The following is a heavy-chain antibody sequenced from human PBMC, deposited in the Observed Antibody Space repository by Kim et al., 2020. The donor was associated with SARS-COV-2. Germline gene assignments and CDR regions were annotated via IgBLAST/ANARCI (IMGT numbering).Heavy chain of an antibody. V-gene: IGHV3-30*18. CDR2: ISYDGSNK. J-gene: IGHJ4*02. CDR1: GFTFSSYG. D-gene: IGHD1-26*01. CDR3: AKDYQWELNFDY. Sequence: GGSLRLSCAASGFTFSSYGMHWVRQAPGKGLEWVAVISYDGSNKYYADSVKGRFTISRDNSKNTLYLQMNSLRAEDTAVYYCAKDYQWELNFDYWGQGTLVTVSS.